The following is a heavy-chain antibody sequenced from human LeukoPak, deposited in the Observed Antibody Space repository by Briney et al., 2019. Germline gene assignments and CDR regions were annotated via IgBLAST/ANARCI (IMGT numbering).Heavy chain of an antibody. Sequence: HPGGSLRLSCAASGFTFSSYGMHWVRQAPGKGLEWVAVISYDGSNKYYADSVKGRFTISRDNSKNTLYLQMNSLRAEDTAVYYCAKVRGITIFPPDGYWGQGTLVTVSS. V-gene: IGHV3-30*18. CDR1: GFTFSSYG. D-gene: IGHD3-9*01. J-gene: IGHJ4*02. CDR3: AKVRGITIFPPDGY. CDR2: ISYDGSNK.